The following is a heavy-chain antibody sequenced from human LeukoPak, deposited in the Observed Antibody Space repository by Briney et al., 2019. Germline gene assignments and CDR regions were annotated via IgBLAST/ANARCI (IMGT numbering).Heavy chain of an antibody. V-gene: IGHV3-13*01. J-gene: IGHJ4*02. D-gene: IGHD3-10*01. CDR2: IGSGGDT. Sequence: GGSLRLSCASSGFTFSKYDMHWVRQAPGKRLEWVAVIGSGGDTYYPVSVKGRFTISRENAKNSLYLQMNSLSAGDTAVYYCARHLSGSGSYYRVYFDYWGQGTLVTVSS. CDR3: ARHLSGSGSYYRVYFDY. CDR1: GFTFSKYD.